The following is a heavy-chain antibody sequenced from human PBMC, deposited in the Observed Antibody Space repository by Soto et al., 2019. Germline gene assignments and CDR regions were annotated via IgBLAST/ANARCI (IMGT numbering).Heavy chain of an antibody. D-gene: IGHD3-10*01. CDR1: GFSLSTSGVG. Sequence: QLTLKESGPTLVKPTQTLTLTCTFSGFSLSTSGVGVGWIRQPPGKALEGLALIYWDDDKRYRPSLKSRLTITKDTAKIHVVITMNNMDPVDTATYYCAHPYYCGSGSYDGMDVWGQGTTVNVSS. V-gene: IGHV2-5*02. CDR2: IYWDDDK. J-gene: IGHJ6*02. CDR3: AHPYYCGSGSYDGMDV.